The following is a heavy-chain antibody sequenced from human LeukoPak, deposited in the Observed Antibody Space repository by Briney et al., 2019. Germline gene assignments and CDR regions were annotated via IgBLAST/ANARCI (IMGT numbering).Heavy chain of an antibody. CDR2: IYYSGST. Sequence: SETLSLTCTVSGGSISSSSYYWGWIRQPPGKGLEWIGSIYYSGSTYYNPSLKSRVTISVDTSKNQFSLKLSSVTAADTAVYYCERQTRGYFGYWGQGTLVTVSS. CDR3: ERQTRGYFGY. V-gene: IGHV4-39*07. D-gene: IGHD6-13*01. CDR1: GGSISSSSYY. J-gene: IGHJ4*02.